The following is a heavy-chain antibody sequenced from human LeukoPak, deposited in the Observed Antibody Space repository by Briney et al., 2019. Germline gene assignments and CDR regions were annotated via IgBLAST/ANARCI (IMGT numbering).Heavy chain of an antibody. D-gene: IGHD3-22*01. Sequence: SETLSLTCTVSGGSISNYYWSWIRHPAGGGLEWIGRISTSGSTNYNPSLRSRVTMSLDTSTNQFSLKLTSVTAADTAVFYCARSAVDTADFDYWGQGTLVTVSS. V-gene: IGHV4-4*07. CDR2: ISTSGST. J-gene: IGHJ4*02. CDR1: GGSISNYY. CDR3: ARSAVDTADFDY.